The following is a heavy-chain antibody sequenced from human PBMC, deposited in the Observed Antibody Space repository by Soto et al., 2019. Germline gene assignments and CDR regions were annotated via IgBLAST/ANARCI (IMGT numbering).Heavy chain of an antibody. CDR2: IHDTGST. D-gene: IGHD3-22*01. Sequence: QVELQASGPGLVKPSETLSLACSVSGVSIRDYFWVWLRQPAGKGLEWIGYIHDTGSTKYNPSLKSRVTIAVDTSKNQVSLKISSVTAADMAVYHCARNRVPLSDDYESTGYDGAFDVWSQGTMVTVSS. CDR3: ARNRVPLSDDYESTGYDGAFDV. J-gene: IGHJ3*01. CDR1: GVSIRDYF. V-gene: IGHV4-59*01.